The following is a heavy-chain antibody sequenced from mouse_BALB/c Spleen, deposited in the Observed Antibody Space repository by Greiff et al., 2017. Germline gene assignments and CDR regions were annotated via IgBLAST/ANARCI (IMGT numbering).Heavy chain of an antibody. J-gene: IGHJ2*01. CDR2: ISYGGST. CDR3: ARRRYYFDY. V-gene: IGHV3-8*02. CDR1: GDSITSGY. Sequence: EVQLQQSGPSLVKPSQSLSLTCSVTGDSITSGYWNWIRQFPGNNLEYMGYISYGGSTYYNPSLKSRISIIRDTSRNQYYLQLNSVTTEDTATYYCARRRYYFDYWGQGTTLTVSS.